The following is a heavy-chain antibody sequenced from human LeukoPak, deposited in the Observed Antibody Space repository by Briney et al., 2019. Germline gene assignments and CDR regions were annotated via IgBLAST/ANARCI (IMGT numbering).Heavy chain of an antibody. J-gene: IGHJ4*02. Sequence: GGSLRLSCTVSGFSFSGYAMSWVRQAPGKGPEWVSSIGARGDVTYSADSVKGRFTISRDNSKRTLFLQMNSLRAEDTAVYYCAKAKQQLVEFDYWGQGTLVTVSS. V-gene: IGHV3-23*01. CDR3: AKAKQQLVEFDY. CDR1: GFSFSGYA. D-gene: IGHD6-13*01. CDR2: IGARGDVT.